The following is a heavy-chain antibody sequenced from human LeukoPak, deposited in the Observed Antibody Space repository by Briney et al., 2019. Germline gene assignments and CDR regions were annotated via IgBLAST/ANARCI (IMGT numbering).Heavy chain of an antibody. D-gene: IGHD6-13*01. V-gene: IGHV3-7*01. CDR1: GFTSTTAW. CDR2: IRQDGSDK. J-gene: IGHJ3*01. CDR3: VVYKYILSWSAFDF. Sequence: GGSLRLSCAISGFTSTTAWMTWVRQAPGKGLEWVADIRQDGSDKYYVNSVKGRFIISRDNAKKSVSLHMNSLRVEDTAVYYCVVYKYILSWSAFDFWGRGTMVTVSS.